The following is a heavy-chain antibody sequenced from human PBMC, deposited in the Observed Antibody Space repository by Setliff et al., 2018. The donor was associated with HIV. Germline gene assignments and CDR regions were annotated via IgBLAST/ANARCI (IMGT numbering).Heavy chain of an antibody. CDR1: GGSISSGSYY. J-gene: IGHJ5*02. Sequence: PSETLSLTCTVSGGSISSGSYYWSWIRQPAGKGLEWIGRIYTSGNTNYNPSLKSRVTISVDTSKNQFSLKVNSVTAADTAVYYCARHPPNLDWLDPWGQGTLVTVSS. CDR3: ARHPPNLDWLDP. V-gene: IGHV4-61*02. CDR2: IYTSGNT.